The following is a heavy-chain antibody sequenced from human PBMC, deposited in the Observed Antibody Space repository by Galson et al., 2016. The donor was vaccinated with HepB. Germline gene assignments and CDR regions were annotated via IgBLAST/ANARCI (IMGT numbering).Heavy chain of an antibody. D-gene: IGHD3-10*01. CDR3: ARDRSSGSGSFGY. Sequence: TLSLTCTVSGGSISSGGYYWSWIRQHPGKGLEWIGYIYHSGSTYYNPSLKSRVTISLDTSKNQFSLKLSSVTAADTAVYFCARDRSSGSGSFGYWGQGTLVTASS. CDR1: GGSISSGGYY. CDR2: IYHSGST. J-gene: IGHJ4*02. V-gene: IGHV4-31*03.